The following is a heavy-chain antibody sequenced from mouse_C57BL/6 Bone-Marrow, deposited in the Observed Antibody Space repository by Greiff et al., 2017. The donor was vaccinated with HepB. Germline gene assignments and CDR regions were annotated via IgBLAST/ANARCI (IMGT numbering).Heavy chain of an antibody. J-gene: IGHJ2*01. CDR3: TKLGRSDY. CDR2: IDPENGDT. V-gene: IGHV14-4*01. D-gene: IGHD4-1*01. CDR1: GFNIKDDY. Sequence: VQLQQSGAELVRPGASVKLSCTASGFNIKDDYMHWVKQRPEQGLEWIGWIDPENGDTEYASKFQGKATITADTSSNTAYLQLSSLTSEDTAVYYCTKLGRSDYWGQGTTLTVSS.